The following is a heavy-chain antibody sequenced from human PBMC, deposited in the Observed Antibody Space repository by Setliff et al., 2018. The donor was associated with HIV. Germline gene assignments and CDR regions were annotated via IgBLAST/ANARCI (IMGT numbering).Heavy chain of an antibody. D-gene: IGHD2-2*01. CDR1: TGSISNYY. CDR3: ARDRSVPGTYRYFDY. J-gene: IGHJ4*02. Sequence: SETLSLTCTVSTGSISNYYWTWIRQPPGKGLEWIGDIYDGGRTNYNPSLKSRVTMSVDTSKNQFSLKLTSVTAADTAVYYCARDRSVPGTYRYFDYWGQGTLVTVSS. V-gene: IGHV4-59*01. CDR2: IYDGGRT.